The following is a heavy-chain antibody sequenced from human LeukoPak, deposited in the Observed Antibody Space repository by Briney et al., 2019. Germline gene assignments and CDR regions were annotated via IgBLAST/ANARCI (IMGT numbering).Heavy chain of an antibody. J-gene: IGHJ4*02. D-gene: IGHD3-3*01. V-gene: IGHV1-18*01. CDR2: IGAYNGNT. CDR1: GYTFTSYG. CDR3: ARVGGAALRFLEWLVDY. Sequence: ASVKVSCKASGYTFTSYGISWVRQAPGQGLEWMGWIGAYNGNTNYAQKLQGRVTMTTDTSTSTAYMELRSLRSDDTAVYYCARVGGAALRFLEWLVDYWGQGTLVTVSS.